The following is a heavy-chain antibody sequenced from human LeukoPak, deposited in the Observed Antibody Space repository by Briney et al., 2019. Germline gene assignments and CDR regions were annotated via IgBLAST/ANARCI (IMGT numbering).Heavy chain of an antibody. J-gene: IGHJ5*02. CDR2: IYHSGST. D-gene: IGHD6-13*01. Sequence: SETLSLTCAVSGGSISSSNWWSWVRQPPGKGLEWIGEIYHSGSTNYNPSLKSRVTISVDKSKNQFSLKLSSVHAAATAVYYCGRGKIAPVGTFRNGSDPRAEATLAT. CDR1: GGSISSSNW. CDR3: GRGKIAPVGTFRNGSDP. V-gene: IGHV4-4*02.